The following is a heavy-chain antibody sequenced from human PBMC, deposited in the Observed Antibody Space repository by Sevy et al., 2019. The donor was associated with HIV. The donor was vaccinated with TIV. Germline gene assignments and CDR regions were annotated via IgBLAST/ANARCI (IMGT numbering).Heavy chain of an antibody. CDR2: ITPFFRTT. V-gene: IGHV1-69*13. D-gene: IGHD3-16*01. CDR3: ARDRDITFGGGDAFDI. J-gene: IGHJ3*02. Sequence: ASVKVSCKTSGGTFDTYSISWLRQAPGQGFEWMGGITPFFRTTNYAQKFQGRVTITADESTGTAYMELSSLRSEDSAVYYCARDRDITFGGGDAFDIWGQGTMVTVSS. CDR1: GGTFDTYS.